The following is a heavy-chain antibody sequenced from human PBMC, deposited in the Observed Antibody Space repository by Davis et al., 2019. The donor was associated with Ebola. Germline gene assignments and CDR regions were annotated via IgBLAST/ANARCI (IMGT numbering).Heavy chain of an antibody. J-gene: IGHJ4*02. Sequence: ASVKVSCKASGYTFTNYGISWVRQAPGQGLEWMGWINPHNGNTNYAQNVQGRVTMTTDTSTSTGYMEVGSLRSDDTAVYYCARAQFPTTSDHWGQGTLVSVTS. CDR3: ARAQFPTTSDH. CDR2: INPHNGNT. D-gene: IGHD1-1*01. V-gene: IGHV1-18*04. CDR1: GYTFTNYG.